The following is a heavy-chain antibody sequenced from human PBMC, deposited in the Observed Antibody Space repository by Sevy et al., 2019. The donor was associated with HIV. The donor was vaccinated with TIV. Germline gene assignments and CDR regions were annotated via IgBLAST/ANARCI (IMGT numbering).Heavy chain of an antibody. CDR3: AKDRMNWNAYYFDY. D-gene: IGHD1-1*01. V-gene: IGHV3-30*18. CDR1: GFTFSSYG. J-gene: IGHJ4*02. Sequence: GGSRRLSCAASGFTFSSYGMHWVRQAPGKGLEWVAVISYDGSNKYYADSVKGRFTISRDNSKNTLYLQMNSLRAEDTAVYYCAKDRMNWNAYYFDYWGQGTLVTVSS. CDR2: ISYDGSNK.